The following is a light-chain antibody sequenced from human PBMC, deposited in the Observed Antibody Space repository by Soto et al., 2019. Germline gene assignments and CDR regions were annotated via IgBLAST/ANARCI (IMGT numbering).Light chain of an antibody. CDR2: GAS. V-gene: IGKV3-20*01. Sequence: EIVFTQSPGTLSLYPGERATLSCRASQSVSSSYLAWYQQKPGQAPRLLIYGASSRATGIPDRFSGSKSGTDFTLTISRLEPEDFAVYYCQQYGSSPPITFGQGTRLDIK. J-gene: IGKJ5*01. CDR1: QSVSSSY. CDR3: QQYGSSPPIT.